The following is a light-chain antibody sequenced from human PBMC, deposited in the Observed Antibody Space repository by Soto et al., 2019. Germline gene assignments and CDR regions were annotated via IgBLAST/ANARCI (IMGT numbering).Light chain of an antibody. CDR2: AAS. J-gene: IGKJ3*01. Sequence: DLQMTQSPSSLSASVGDRVTITCRVSQSISSYLNWYQQKPGKAPKLLIYAASSLQSGVPSRFSGSGSGTEFTLTISSLQPDDFATYYCQQSYSTPRTFGLRTKVDIK. CDR3: QQSYSTPRT. V-gene: IGKV1-39*01. CDR1: QSISSY.